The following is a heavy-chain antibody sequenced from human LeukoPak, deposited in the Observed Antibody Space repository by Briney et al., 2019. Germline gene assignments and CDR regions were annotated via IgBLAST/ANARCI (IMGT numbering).Heavy chain of an antibody. D-gene: IGHD6-13*01. CDR1: EFTFSSYS. J-gene: IGHJ4*02. CDR3: ARDIGIAAAGTLDY. CDR2: IWYDGSNK. V-gene: IGHV3-33*08. Sequence: GGSLRLSCAASEFTFSSYSMNWVRQAPGKGLEWVAVIWYDGSNKYYADSVKGRFTISRDNSKNTLYLQMNSLRAEDTAVYYCARDIGIAAAGTLDYWGQGTLVTVSS.